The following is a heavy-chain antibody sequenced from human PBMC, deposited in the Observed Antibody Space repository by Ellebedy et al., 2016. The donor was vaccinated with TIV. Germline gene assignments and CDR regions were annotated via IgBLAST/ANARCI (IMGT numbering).Heavy chain of an antibody. CDR1: GFTFSSYG. Sequence: GGSLRLXXAASGFTFSSYGMHWVRQAPGKGLEWVAVISYDGSNKYYADSVKGRFTISRDNSKNTLYLQMNSLRAEDTAVYYCAKDPTGATRGWFDPWGQGTLVTVSS. V-gene: IGHV3-30*18. CDR3: AKDPTGATRGWFDP. CDR2: ISYDGSNK. D-gene: IGHD1-26*01. J-gene: IGHJ5*02.